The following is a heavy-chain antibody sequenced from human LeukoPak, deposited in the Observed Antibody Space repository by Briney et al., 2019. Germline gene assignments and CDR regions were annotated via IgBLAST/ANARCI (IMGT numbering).Heavy chain of an antibody. CDR3: ASSADGEFDYYFDY. J-gene: IGHJ4*02. D-gene: IGHD3-10*01. V-gene: IGHV3-7*03. CDR1: GFTFSSHW. Sequence: GGSLRLSCAVSGFTFSSHWMTWVRQAPGRGPECVANINKDGSKKYYVDSVKGRFTISRDNAKNSLYLQMNSLRAEDTAVYYCASSADGEFDYYFDYWGQGTLVTVSS. CDR2: INKDGSKK.